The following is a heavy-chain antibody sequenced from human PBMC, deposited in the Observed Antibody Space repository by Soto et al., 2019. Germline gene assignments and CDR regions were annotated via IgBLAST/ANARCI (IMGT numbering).Heavy chain of an antibody. CDR3: ARSLSTIGGRPDS. CDR2: INPKSGDT. D-gene: IGHD6-6*01. V-gene: IGHV1-2*02. J-gene: IGHJ4*02. CDR1: GYTFTGYY. Sequence: GASVKVSCKASGYTFTGYYMHWVRQAPGQGLEWMAWINPKSGDTKYAQKFQGRVTMTRDTSTRTAYMEVSRLTSDDTAVYYCARSLSTIGGRPDSWGQGTLVTVAS.